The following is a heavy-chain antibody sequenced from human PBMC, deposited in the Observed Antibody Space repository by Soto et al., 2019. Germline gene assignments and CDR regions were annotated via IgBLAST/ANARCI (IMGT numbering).Heavy chain of an antibody. V-gene: IGHV4-31*02. CDR2: LYYSGST. J-gene: IGHJ4*02. D-gene: IGHD3-16*01. CDR3: ARAPTGGRWHLPFDY. CDR1: GGSFSSGGYY. Sequence: QVRLQESGPGLVKPSQTLSLTCTVSGGSFSSGGYYWSWIRQHPGTGLEWIGDLYYSGSTYYNPSLMSRITMSVDTAKNQFSLNLTSVTAADTAVYFCARAPTGGRWHLPFDYWGQGTLVAVSS.